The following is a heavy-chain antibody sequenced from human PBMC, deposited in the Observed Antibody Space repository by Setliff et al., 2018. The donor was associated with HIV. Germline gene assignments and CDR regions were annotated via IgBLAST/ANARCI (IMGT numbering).Heavy chain of an antibody. CDR2: IIPILGIA. V-gene: IGHV1-69*10. D-gene: IGHD1-26*01. Sequence: SVKVSCKAPGGTFSSYAISWVRQAPGQGLEWMGGIIPILGIANYAQKFQGRVTITADESTSTTYMELSSLRSEDTAVYYCARERGSGSYFDYWGQGTLVTVSS. CDR1: GGTFSSYA. J-gene: IGHJ4*02. CDR3: ARERGSGSYFDY.